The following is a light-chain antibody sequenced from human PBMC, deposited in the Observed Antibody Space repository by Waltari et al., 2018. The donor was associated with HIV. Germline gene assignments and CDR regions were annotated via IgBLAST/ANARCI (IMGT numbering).Light chain of an antibody. Sequence: QSALTQPRSVSGSPGQSATIACPGPSRDVGTHNYLTWYQQHPGKVPKLIIYDVSKRPSGVPDRFSGSSSGAERYLTISSLQSEDEAHYYCQTWDTGPWVFGGGTKLTVL. CDR1: SRDVGTHNY. V-gene: IGLV2-11*01. CDR2: DVS. CDR3: QTWDTGPWV. J-gene: IGLJ3*02.